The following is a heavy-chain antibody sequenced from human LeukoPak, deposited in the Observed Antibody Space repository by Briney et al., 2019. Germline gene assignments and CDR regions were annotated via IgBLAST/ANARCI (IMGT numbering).Heavy chain of an antibody. CDR3: AKDPERFGDRYNSLDY. V-gene: IGHV3-23*01. J-gene: IGHJ4*02. CDR1: GFTFGGYA. CDR2: ISGSGGST. Sequence: GGSLRLSCAASGFTFGGYAMSWVRQAPGKGLEWVSAISGSGGSTYYADSVKGRFTISRDNSKNTLYLQMNSLRAEDTAVYYCAKDPERFGDRYNSLDYWGQGTLVTVSS. D-gene: IGHD5-24*01.